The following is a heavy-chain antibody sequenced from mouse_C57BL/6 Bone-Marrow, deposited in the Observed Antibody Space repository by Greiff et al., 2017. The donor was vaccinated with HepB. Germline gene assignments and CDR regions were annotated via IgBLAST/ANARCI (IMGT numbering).Heavy chain of an antibody. V-gene: IGHV5-4*01. Sequence: EVKVVESGGGLVKPGGSLKLSCAASGFTFSSYAMSWVRQTPVKRLEWVATISDGGSYTYYPDNVKGRFTISRDNAKNNLYLQMSHLKSEDTAMYYCARDRLPAYWGQGTLVTVSA. CDR3: ARDRLPAY. D-gene: IGHD3-2*02. CDR1: GFTFSSYA. J-gene: IGHJ3*01. CDR2: ISDGGSYT.